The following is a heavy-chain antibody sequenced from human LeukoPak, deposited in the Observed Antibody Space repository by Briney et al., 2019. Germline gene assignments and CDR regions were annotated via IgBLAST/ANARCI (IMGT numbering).Heavy chain of an antibody. CDR3: ARAMNQAAGLYYYYGMDV. D-gene: IGHD6-13*01. J-gene: IGHJ6*02. CDR2: INPSGGST. V-gene: IGHV1-46*01. Sequence: ASVKVSCKASGYTFTSYYMHWVRQAPGQGLEWMGIINPSGGSTSYAQKFQGRVTMTRDTSTSTVYMELSSLRSEDTAVYYCARAMNQAAGLYYYYGMDVWGQGTTVTVSS. CDR1: GYTFTSYY.